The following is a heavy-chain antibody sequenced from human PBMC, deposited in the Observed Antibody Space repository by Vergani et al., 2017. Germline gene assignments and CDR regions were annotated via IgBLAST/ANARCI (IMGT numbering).Heavy chain of an antibody. CDR1: GFTFSDYY. J-gene: IGHJ5*02. CDR3: ARVACSGGSCYSGVGNWFDP. CDR2: ISSSSSYT. D-gene: IGHD2-15*01. Sequence: QVQLVESGGGLVKPGGSLRLSCAASGFTFSDYYMSWIRQAPGKGLEWVSYISSSSSYTNYADSVKGRFTISRDNAKNSLHLQMNSLRAEDTAVYYCARVACSGGSCYSGVGNWFDPWGQGTLVTVSS. V-gene: IGHV3-11*06.